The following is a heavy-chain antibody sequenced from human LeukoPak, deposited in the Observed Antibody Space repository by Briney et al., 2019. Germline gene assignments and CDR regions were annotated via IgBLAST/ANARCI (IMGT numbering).Heavy chain of an antibody. J-gene: IGHJ4*02. CDR1: GGSISSYY. Sequence: SETLSLTCTVSGGSISSYYWSWIRQPPGKGLEWIGYIYYSGSTKYNPSLKSRVTMTVDTSKNHFSLKLSSVTVADTAVYYCARHRGSGSPYFDYWGQGTLVTVSS. CDR2: IYYSGST. V-gene: IGHV4-59*08. D-gene: IGHD3-10*01. CDR3: ARHRGSGSPYFDY.